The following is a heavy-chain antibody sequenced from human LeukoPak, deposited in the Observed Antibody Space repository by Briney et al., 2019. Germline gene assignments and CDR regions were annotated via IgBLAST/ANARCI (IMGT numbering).Heavy chain of an antibody. J-gene: IGHJ5*02. Sequence: PSETLSLTCTVSGGSIGSYYWNWIRQAPGKGLEWIGYIHYSGSTNHNSSLKSRVTISVDTSKNQYSLKLSSVTAADTAVYYCARKDIVYLGFDPWGQGTLVTVSS. CDR2: IHYSGST. CDR3: ARKDIVYLGFDP. V-gene: IGHV4-59*01. D-gene: IGHD5-12*01. CDR1: GGSIGSYY.